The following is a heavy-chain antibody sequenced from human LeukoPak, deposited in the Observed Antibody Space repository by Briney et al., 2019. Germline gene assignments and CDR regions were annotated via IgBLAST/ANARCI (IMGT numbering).Heavy chain of an antibody. CDR2: MNPNSGNT. Sequence: ASVKVSCKASGYTFTSYDINWVRQATGQGLEWMGWMNPNSGNTGYAQKFQGRVTMTRNTSISTAYMELSSLRSEDTAVYYCARVPSSSSWFWGSVTRYFDYWGQGTLVTVSS. CDR3: ARVPSSSSWFWGSVTRYFDY. J-gene: IGHJ4*02. V-gene: IGHV1-8*01. CDR1: GYTFTSYD. D-gene: IGHD6-13*01.